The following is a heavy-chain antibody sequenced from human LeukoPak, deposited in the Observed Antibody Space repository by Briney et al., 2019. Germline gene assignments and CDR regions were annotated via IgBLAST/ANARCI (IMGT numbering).Heavy chain of an antibody. CDR3: VGDFDY. V-gene: IGHV3-30*02. J-gene: IGHJ4*02. CDR1: GLTFSNYG. Sequence: PGXSLRLSCAASGLTFSNYGMHWVRQAPGKGLEWVAFIRYDASNRYYADSVKGRFTISRDNSENTLYLQMNRLGLEDTAVYYCVGDFDYWGQGTLVTVSS. D-gene: IGHD3-16*01. CDR2: IRYDASNR.